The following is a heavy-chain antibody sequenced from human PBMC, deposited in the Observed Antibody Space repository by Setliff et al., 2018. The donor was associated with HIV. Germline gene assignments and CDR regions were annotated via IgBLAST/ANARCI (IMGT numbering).Heavy chain of an antibody. Sequence: PGGSLRLSCAASGFTFSSYAMHWVRQAPGKGLEWVAVISYDGSNKYYADSVKGRFTISRDNSKNTLYLQMNSLRAEDTAVYYCARDAGGAGEYFDYWGQGTRVTVS. V-gene: IGHV3-30*04. CDR3: ARDAGGAGEYFDY. J-gene: IGHJ4*02. CDR2: ISYDGSNK. D-gene: IGHD7-27*01. CDR1: GFTFSSYA.